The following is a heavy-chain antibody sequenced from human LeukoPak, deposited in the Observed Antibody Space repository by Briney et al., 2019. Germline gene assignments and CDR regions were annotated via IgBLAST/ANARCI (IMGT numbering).Heavy chain of an antibody. CDR2: INHSGST. D-gene: IGHD2-2*01. J-gene: IGHJ5*02. Sequence: SETLSLTCAVYGGSFSGYCWSWIRQPPGKGLEWIGEINHSGSTNYNPSLKSRDTISVDTSKNQFSLKLSSVPAADTAVYYCARERLVGAREFSTPAAPNWFDPWGQGTLVTVSS. CDR1: GGSFSGYC. V-gene: IGHV4-34*01. CDR3: ARERLVGAREFSTPAAPNWFDP.